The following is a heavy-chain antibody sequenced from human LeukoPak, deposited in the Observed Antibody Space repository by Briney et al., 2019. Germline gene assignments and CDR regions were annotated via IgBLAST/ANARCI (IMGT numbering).Heavy chain of an antibody. V-gene: IGHV3-11*01. CDR3: ARDLKRLRSNDY. Sequence: GGALRLSCAASGFTFSDYYMSWIRQAPGKGLEWVSHISSSGSTIYYADSVKGRFTISRDNAKNSLYLQMNSLRAEDTAVYYCARDLKRLRSNDYWGQGTLVTVSS. D-gene: IGHD4-17*01. J-gene: IGHJ4*02. CDR2: ISSSGSTI. CDR1: GFTFSDYY.